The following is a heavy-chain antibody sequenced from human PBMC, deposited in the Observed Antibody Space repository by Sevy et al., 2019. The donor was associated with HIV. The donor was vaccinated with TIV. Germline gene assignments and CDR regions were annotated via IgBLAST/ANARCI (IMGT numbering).Heavy chain of an antibody. CDR3: TRWKGLQAIFDY. D-gene: IGHD1-1*01. J-gene: IGHJ4*02. CDR1: GFTFGDYA. V-gene: IGHV3-49*04. CDR2: LKSKADGGTV. Sequence: GGSLRLSCTTSGFTFGDYAMNWVRQAPGKGLEWVAFLKSKADGGTVDHAASVKGRFTISRDDSKSIAYLQMNDLTTEDTGVYYCTRWKGLQAIFDYWGQGALVTVSS.